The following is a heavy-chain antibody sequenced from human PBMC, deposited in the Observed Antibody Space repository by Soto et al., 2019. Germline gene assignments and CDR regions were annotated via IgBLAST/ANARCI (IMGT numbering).Heavy chain of an antibody. J-gene: IGHJ4*02. CDR3: ARDLSIVGASALDY. CDR1: GYTFSSYG. Sequence: ASVKVSCKASGYTFSSYGISWVRQAPGQGLEWMGWSSAYNGNTNYAQKVQGRVTMTTDTSTSTAYMELRSLRSDDTAVYYCARDLSIVGASALDYWGQGTLVTVPS. D-gene: IGHD1-26*01. V-gene: IGHV1-18*01. CDR2: SSAYNGNT.